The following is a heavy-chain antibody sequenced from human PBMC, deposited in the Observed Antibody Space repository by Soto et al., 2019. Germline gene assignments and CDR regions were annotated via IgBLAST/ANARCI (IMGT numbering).Heavy chain of an antibody. J-gene: IGHJ4*02. CDR3: ATLNSFGSDY. CDR2: IYSDGSGP. CDR1: GFTFSNFW. V-gene: IGHV3-74*03. Sequence: GGSLRLSCAASGFTFSNFWMHWVRQAPGKGLVWVSRIYSDGSGPMYADSVKGRFTISRDNAKCTLYLQMNSLRAEDTAVYYCATLNSFGSDYWGRGTLVTVSS. D-gene: IGHD5-18*01.